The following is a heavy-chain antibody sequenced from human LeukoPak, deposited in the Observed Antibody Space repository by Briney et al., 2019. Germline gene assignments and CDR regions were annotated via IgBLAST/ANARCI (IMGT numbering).Heavy chain of an antibody. Sequence: GGSLRLSCAASGFTFSSYAMSWVRQAPGKGPEWVSFITNSGETTTYADSVKGRFTISRDNSKNTLNLQMNSLRGEDTAVYSCVRSLSGWYVFDYWGQGTLVTVSS. CDR1: GFTFSSYA. CDR2: ITNSGETT. V-gene: IGHV3-23*01. J-gene: IGHJ4*02. CDR3: VRSLSGWYVFDY. D-gene: IGHD6-19*01.